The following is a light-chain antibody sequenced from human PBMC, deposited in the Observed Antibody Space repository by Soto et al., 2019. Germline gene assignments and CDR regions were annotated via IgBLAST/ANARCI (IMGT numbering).Light chain of an antibody. CDR1: SSDVGSYNL. CDR3: CSYVGRIWRYV. V-gene: IGLV2-23*02. CDR2: EVN. Sequence: QSALTQPASVSGSPGQSITISCTGTSSDVGSYNLVSWYQHHPGTAPKLIIYEVNQWPSGISDRFSGSKSGYMASLTISGLQAEDEADYYCCSYVGRIWRYVFGPGTKLTVL. J-gene: IGLJ1*01.